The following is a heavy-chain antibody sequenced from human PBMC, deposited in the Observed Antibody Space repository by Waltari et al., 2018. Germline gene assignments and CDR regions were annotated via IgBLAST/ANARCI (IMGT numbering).Heavy chain of an antibody. CDR2: ITGDGVLT. J-gene: IGHJ2*01. CDR3: ATESLGAGHRYFEV. CDR1: GFIFSTYW. V-gene: IGHV3-74*01. Sequence: EAQLVESGGDVVQPGGSLRLSCVGSGFIFSTYWMHWLRQDPGQGLVGVSRITGDGVLTFYADSVKGRFTISRDNARNTLSLEMNNVRDEDTAIYYCATESLGAGHRYFEVWGRGTLVTVSS. D-gene: IGHD7-27*01.